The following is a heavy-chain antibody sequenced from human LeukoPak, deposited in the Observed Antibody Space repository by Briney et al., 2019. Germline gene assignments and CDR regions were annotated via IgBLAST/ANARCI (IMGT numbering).Heavy chain of an antibody. Sequence: ASETLSLTCTVSGGSISSRTYYWGWIRQPPGKGLEWIGSIFYSGSSYYNPSLKSRVTISVDTSKNHFSLKLTSVTAADTAVYYCASPGYSYGTYDDYWGQGTLVTVSS. CDR1: GGSISSRTYY. CDR3: ASPGYSYGTYDDY. CDR2: IFYSGSS. D-gene: IGHD5-18*01. V-gene: IGHV4-39*02. J-gene: IGHJ4*02.